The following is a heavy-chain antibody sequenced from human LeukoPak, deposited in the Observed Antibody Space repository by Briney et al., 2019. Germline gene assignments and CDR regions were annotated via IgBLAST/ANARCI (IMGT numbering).Heavy chain of an antibody. J-gene: IGHJ4*02. D-gene: IGHD3-16*02. CDR2: INHSGST. V-gene: IGHV4-34*01. CDR1: GGSFSGYY. CDR3: ARSLRSGEFSLGVFDH. Sequence: SETLSLTCAVYGGSFSGYYWSWIRQPPGKGLEWIGEINHSGSTNYNPSLKSRVTISVDTSKNQFSLKLSSVTAADTAVYYCARSLRSGEFSLGVFDHWGRGNLLTVFS.